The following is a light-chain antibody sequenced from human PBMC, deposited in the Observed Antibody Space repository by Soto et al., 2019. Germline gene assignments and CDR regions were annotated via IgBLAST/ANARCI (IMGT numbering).Light chain of an antibody. J-gene: IGLJ2*01. V-gene: IGLV2-14*01. CDR3: SSYTGSTTPVV. CDR1: SSDIGDYNY. Sequence: QSALTHPASVSGSPGQSITISCTGTSSDIGDYNYVSWYQQHPGKAPKLMIYEVTYRPSGVSNRFSGSKSGNTASLTISRLQAEDEADYYCSSYTGSTTPVVFGGGTKLTVL. CDR2: EVT.